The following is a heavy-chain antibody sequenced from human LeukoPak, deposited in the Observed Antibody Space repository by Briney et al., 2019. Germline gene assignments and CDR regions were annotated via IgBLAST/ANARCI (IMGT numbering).Heavy chain of an antibody. D-gene: IGHD6-19*01. Sequence: SLTLSLKCAISSDSVYSKNGVRQWVRQSPSRGLECLRRTYDRSKWYDDYTEYLKGRITISPDTSKNQYSLQLNSVTPEDTAVYYRARDVGTSGWYTFDYWGQGTLVTVSS. CDR2: TYDRSKWYD. CDR3: ARDVGTSGWYTFDY. J-gene: IGHJ4*02. V-gene: IGHV6-1*01. CDR1: SDSVYSKNGV.